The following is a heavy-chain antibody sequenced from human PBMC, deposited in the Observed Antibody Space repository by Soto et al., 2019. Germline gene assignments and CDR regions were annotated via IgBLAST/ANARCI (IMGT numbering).Heavy chain of an antibody. CDR3: ARDGSYGDGEYFQH. CDR1: GGSISRSSYY. V-gene: IGHV4-30-4*08. D-gene: IGHD4-17*01. CDR2: IYYSGST. Sequence: SETLSLTCTVSGGSISRSSYYWGWIRQPPGKGLEWIGYIYYSGSTYYNPSLKSRVTISVDTSKNQFSLKLSSVTAADTAVYYCARDGSYGDGEYFQHWGQGTLVTVSS. J-gene: IGHJ1*01.